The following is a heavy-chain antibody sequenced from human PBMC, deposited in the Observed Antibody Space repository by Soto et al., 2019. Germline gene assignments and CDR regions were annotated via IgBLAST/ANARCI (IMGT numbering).Heavy chain of an antibody. CDR2: IIPIFGTA. Sequence: QVQLVQSGAEVKKPGSSVKVSCKASGGTFSSYAISWVRQAPGQGLEWMGGIIPIFGTANYAQKFQGRVXIXAXEXXSTAYMELSSLRSEDTAVYYCASPRDNYYYYGMDVWGQGTTVTVSS. CDR3: ASPRDNYYYYGMDV. CDR1: GGTFSSYA. D-gene: IGHD2-15*01. J-gene: IGHJ6*02. V-gene: IGHV1-69*12.